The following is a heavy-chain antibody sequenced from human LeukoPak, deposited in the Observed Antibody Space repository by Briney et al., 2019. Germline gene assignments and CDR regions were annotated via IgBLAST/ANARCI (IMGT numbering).Heavy chain of an antibody. V-gene: IGHV4-59*01. CDR3: ARELWFEYYYYGMDV. D-gene: IGHD5-18*01. J-gene: IGHJ6*02. CDR2: IYYSGST. Sequence: PSETLSLTCTVSGGSISSYYWSWIRQPPGKGLGWIAYIYYSGSTNYNPSLKSRVTISVDTSKNQFSLKLSSVTAADTAVYYCARELWFEYYYYGMDVWGQGTTVTVSS. CDR1: GGSISSYY.